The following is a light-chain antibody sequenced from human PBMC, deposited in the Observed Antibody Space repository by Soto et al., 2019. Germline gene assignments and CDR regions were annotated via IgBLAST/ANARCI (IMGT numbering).Light chain of an antibody. CDR3: QHTYSIPWT. V-gene: IGKV1-39*01. CDR1: QNIVNY. J-gene: IGKJ1*01. Sequence: DIQMTQSPSSLSGSVGDRVTISCRASQNIVNYLHWYQRKPGTAPRLLISRASTVRSGVPPRFSGSGSGRDFTLTISSLRPEDIGTYFWQHTYSIPWTFGPGTRV. CDR2: RAS.